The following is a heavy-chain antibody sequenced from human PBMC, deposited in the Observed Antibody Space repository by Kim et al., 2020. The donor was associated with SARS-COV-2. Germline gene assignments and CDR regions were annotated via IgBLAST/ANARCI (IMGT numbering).Heavy chain of an antibody. J-gene: IGHJ5*02. D-gene: IGHD2-15*01. CDR1: GFTFSSYA. V-gene: IGHV3-30*04. CDR3: ARMGGSSCSGGSCYSSWFDP. Sequence: GGSLRLSCAASGFTFSSYAMHWVRQAPGKGLEWVAVISYDGSNKYYADSVKGRFTISRDNSKNTLYLQMNSLRAEDTAVYYCARMGGSSCSGGSCYSSWFDPWGQGTLVTVSS. CDR2: ISYDGSNK.